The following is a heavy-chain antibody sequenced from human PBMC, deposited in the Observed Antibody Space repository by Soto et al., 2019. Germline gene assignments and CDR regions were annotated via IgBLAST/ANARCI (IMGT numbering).Heavy chain of an antibody. Sequence: QVQLVQSGAEVKKPGSSVKVSCKASGGTFSPYTINWVRQAPGQGLEWMGRIIPFHGVTNYAQNVQARVTITADKSTSTASMELSGLRFEDTAMYYCTGDWEITVSTWSFGGFWGRGTLVTVSS. CDR2: IIPFHGVT. CDR3: TGDWEITVSTWSFGGF. CDR1: GGTFSPYT. V-gene: IGHV1-69*02. J-gene: IGHJ4*02. D-gene: IGHD3-10*01.